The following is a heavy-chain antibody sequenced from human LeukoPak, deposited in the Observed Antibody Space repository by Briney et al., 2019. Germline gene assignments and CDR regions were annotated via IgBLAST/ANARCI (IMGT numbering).Heavy chain of an antibody. Sequence: EASVKGSCKVSAYTFTDYYMHWVQQAPGKGLEWMGLVDPEDGETIYAEKFQGRVTITADTSTDTAYMELSSLRSEDTAVYYCATLPMISAPENNWFDPWGQGTLVTVSS. CDR2: VDPEDGET. CDR1: AYTFTDYY. J-gene: IGHJ5*02. D-gene: IGHD3/OR15-3a*01. CDR3: ATLPMISAPENNWFDP. V-gene: IGHV1-69-2*01.